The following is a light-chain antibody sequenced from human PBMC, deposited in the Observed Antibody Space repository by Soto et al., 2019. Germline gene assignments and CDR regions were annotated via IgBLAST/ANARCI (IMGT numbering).Light chain of an antibody. V-gene: IGKV1-39*01. CDR3: LQTYSTPGT. Sequence: DIQMTQSPSSLSASVGDRVTITCRASQSISGYLNCYQQKPGRAPNLLIYTAFSLQSGVPSRFSGSASGTDFTLTISSLQPEDFATYYCLQTYSTPGTFGQGTKLEIK. CDR1: QSISGY. CDR2: TAF. J-gene: IGKJ2*02.